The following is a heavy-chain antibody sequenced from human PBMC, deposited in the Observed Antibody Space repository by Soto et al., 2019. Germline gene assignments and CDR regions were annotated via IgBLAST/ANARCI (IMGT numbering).Heavy chain of an antibody. D-gene: IGHD3-22*01. Sequence: SETLSLTCTVSGGSISSGGYYWSWIRQHPGKGLEWIGYIYYSGSTYYNPSLKSRVTMSVDTSKNQFSLKLSSVTAADTAVYYCALGYYDSSGYFWYDAFDIWGQGTMVTVSS. J-gene: IGHJ3*02. CDR3: ALGYYDSSGYFWYDAFDI. CDR1: GGSISSGGYY. V-gene: IGHV4-31*03. CDR2: IYYSGST.